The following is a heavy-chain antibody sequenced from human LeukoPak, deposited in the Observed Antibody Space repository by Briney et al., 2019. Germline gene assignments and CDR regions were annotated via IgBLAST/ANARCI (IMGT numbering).Heavy chain of an antibody. CDR2: IYYTGST. Sequence: SETLSLTCTVPGDSISSYYWSWIRQPPGKGLEWIGYIYYTGSTIYNPSLKSRVAISADKSKNQFSLKLRSVTAADTAVFYCARFNDKGGIYSFDYWGQGTLVTVSS. D-gene: IGHD1-26*01. CDR3: ARFNDKGGIYSFDY. J-gene: IGHJ4*02. CDR1: GDSISSYY. V-gene: IGHV4-59*01.